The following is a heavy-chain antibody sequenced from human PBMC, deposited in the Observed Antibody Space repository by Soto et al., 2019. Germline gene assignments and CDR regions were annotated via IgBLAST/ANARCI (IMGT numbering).Heavy chain of an antibody. CDR3: ARCSYSSGYYDYYYYGMDV. Sequence: GSLRLSCAASGFTFSSYSMHWVRQAPGKGLEWVAVISYDGSNKYYADSVKGRFTISRDNSKNTLYLQMNSLKAEDTAVYYCARCSYSSGYYDYYYYGMDVWGQGTTVTVSS. J-gene: IGHJ6*02. CDR1: GFTFSSYS. V-gene: IGHV3-30-3*01. CDR2: ISYDGSNK. D-gene: IGHD3-22*01.